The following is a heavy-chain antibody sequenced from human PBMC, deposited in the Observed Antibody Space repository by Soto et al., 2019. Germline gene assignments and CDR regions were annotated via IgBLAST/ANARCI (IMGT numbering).Heavy chain of an antibody. V-gene: IGHV1-69*01. CDR2: INSFSETT. CDR1: GGTFSSYG. Sequence: QVQLVQSGAEVKKPGSSVKVSCKASGGTFSSYGVTWVRQAPGQGLEWVGGINSFSETTNYAQRFQGSVTISADEFTSTAYLEVVSMKSDDTAFFYCVGPGLKRGSSWFDPWGQGTLVIVSS. D-gene: IGHD3-16*01. CDR3: VGPGLKRGSSWFDP. J-gene: IGHJ5*02.